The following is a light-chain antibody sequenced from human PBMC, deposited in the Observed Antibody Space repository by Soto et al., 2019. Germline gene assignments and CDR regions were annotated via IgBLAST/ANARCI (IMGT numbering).Light chain of an antibody. CDR1: QTLRGRY. J-gene: IGKJ5*01. CDR3: QQYNNWPIT. V-gene: IGKV3-15*01. Sequence: EIVMTQSPATLSVSPGERATLSCRASQTLRGRYLAWYQQKPGQAPRLLIYGASTRATGIPARFSGSGSGTEFTLTISSLQSEDFEIYYCQQYNNWPITFGQGTRLEIK. CDR2: GAS.